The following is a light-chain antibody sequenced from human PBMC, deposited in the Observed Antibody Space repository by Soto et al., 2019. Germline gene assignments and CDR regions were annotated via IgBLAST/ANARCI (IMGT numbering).Light chain of an antibody. V-gene: IGKV3-15*01. CDR3: QQRHMWPIT. Sequence: EIVMTQSPATLSLSPGERATLSCRASQSVNSNLAWYQQKAGQAPRLLIYGTSTRATGIPARFSGSGSGTDFTLTISSLEPEDSAVYYCQQRHMWPITFGQGTRLEIK. CDR2: GTS. J-gene: IGKJ5*01. CDR1: QSVNSN.